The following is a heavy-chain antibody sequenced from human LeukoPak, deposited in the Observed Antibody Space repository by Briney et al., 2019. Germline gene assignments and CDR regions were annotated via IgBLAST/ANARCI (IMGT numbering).Heavy chain of an antibody. V-gene: IGHV1-69*05. J-gene: IGHJ5*02. CDR3: ATSGYSSSWYNL. CDR2: IIAIFGTT. D-gene: IGHD2-15*01. CDR1: GGTFSSYS. Sequence: SVKVSCKASGGTFSSYSISWVRQAPGQGLEWMGGIIAIFGTTNYAQKFQGRVTITTEQSTSTADMEMSSLTSEDTAVYYCATSGYSSSWYNLWGQGTLVTVSS.